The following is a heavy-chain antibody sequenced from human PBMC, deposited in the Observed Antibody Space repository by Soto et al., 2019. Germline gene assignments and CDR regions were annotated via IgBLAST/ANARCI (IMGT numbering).Heavy chain of an antibody. CDR2: ISAYNGNT. CDR3: ARGNGLTCGY. CDR1: GYTFTSYG. D-gene: IGHD4-17*01. Sequence: QVQLVQSGAEVKKPGASVKVSCKASGYTFTSYGISWVRQAPGQGLEWMGWISAYNGNTNNAQKRQGRVTMTTATTASTAYMGLRCLRSADTAVDYCARGNGLTCGYWGQGALVTVSS. V-gene: IGHV1-18*01. J-gene: IGHJ4*02.